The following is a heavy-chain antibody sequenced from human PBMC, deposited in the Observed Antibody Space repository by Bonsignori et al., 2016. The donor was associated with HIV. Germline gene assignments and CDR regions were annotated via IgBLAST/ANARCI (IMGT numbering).Heavy chain of an antibody. J-gene: IGHJ4*02. D-gene: IGHD1-1*01. CDR2: IYYSGIT. Sequence: WIRQPPGKGLEWIGYIYYSGITYYNPSLKSRVTISVDTSKNQFSLKLSSVTAADTAVYYCARGGGTWPFDYWGQGTLVTVSS. CDR3: ARGGGTWPFDY. V-gene: IGHV4-30-4*01.